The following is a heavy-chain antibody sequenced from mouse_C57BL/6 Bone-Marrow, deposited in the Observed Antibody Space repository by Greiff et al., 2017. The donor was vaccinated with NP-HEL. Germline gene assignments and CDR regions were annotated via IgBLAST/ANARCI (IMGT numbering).Heavy chain of an antibody. CDR2: IDPSDSCT. CDR1: GYTFTSYW. D-gene: IGHD2-4*01. J-gene: IGHJ4*01. Sequence: QVQLQQPGAELVKPGASVKLSCKASGYTFTSYWMQWVKQRPGQGLEWIGEIDPSDSCTNYNQKFKGKATLTVDTSSSTAYMQLSSLTSEDSAVYYCGSYFDCDDPYARDYWGQGTSVTVSA. V-gene: IGHV1-50*01. CDR3: GSYFDCDDPYARDY.